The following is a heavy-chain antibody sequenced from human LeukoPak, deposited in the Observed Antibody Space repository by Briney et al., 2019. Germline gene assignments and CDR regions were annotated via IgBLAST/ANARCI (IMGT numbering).Heavy chain of an antibody. CDR3: ARDRGYSYGHNYNWFDP. CDR1: GGSISSYY. V-gene: IGHV4-4*07. Sequence: SETPSLTCTVSGGSISSYYWSWIRQPAGKGLEWIGRIYTSGSTNYNPSLKSRVTMSVDTSKNQFSLKLSSVTAADTAVYYCARDRGYSYGHNYNWFDPWGQGTLVTVSS. J-gene: IGHJ5*02. D-gene: IGHD5-18*01. CDR2: IYTSGST.